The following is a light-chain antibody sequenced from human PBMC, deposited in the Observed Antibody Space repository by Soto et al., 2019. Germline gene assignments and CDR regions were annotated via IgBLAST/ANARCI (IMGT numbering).Light chain of an antibody. CDR2: GAS. J-gene: IGKJ4*01. Sequence: EVVMTQSPATLSVSLGDRATLSCRASQSVSSNLAWYQQKPGQAPRLLIYGASTRATGILARFSGSGSGTEFTLTISSLQSEDFAVYSCQQYNNWPLTFGGGTKVEIK. V-gene: IGKV3-15*01. CDR1: QSVSSN. CDR3: QQYNNWPLT.